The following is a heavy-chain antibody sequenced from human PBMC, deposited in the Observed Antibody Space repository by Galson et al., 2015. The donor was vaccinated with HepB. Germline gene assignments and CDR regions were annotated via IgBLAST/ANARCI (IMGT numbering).Heavy chain of an antibody. J-gene: IGHJ4*02. Sequence: QSGAEVKKPGESLKVSCKASGYTFTSYGISWVRQAPGQGLEWMGWISAYNGNTNYAQKLQGRVTMTTDTSTSTAYMELRSLRSDDTAVYYCARDYVLASIVVVPAAMNPFDYWGQGTLVTVSS. CDR1: GYTFTSYG. CDR2: ISAYNGNT. D-gene: IGHD2-2*01. V-gene: IGHV1-18*01. CDR3: ARDYVLASIVVVPAAMNPFDY.